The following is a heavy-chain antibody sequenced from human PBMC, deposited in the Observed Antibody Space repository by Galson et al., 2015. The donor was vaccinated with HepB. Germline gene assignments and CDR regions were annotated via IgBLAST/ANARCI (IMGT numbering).Heavy chain of an antibody. J-gene: IGHJ3*02. D-gene: IGHD3-10*01. Sequence: SVKVSCKASGYTFTSYYMHWVRQAPGQGLEWMGIINPSGGSTSYAQEFQGRVTMTRDTSTSTVYMELSSLRSEDTAVYYCARVFGADAFDIWGQGTMVTVSS. V-gene: IGHV1-46*01. CDR1: GYTFTSYY. CDR3: ARVFGADAFDI. CDR2: INPSGGST.